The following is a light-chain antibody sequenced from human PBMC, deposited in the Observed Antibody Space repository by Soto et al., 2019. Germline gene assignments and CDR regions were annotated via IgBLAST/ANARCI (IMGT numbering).Light chain of an antibody. V-gene: IGKV3-20*01. CDR2: GAS. Sequence: EIVLTQSPGTLSLSPGERATLSCRASQSVSSSYLAWYQQKPGQAPRLLIYGASSRATGIPDRFSGSGSGTDFTLSISRLEPEDFAVYYCQQYGSSPWPFRQGTKVQIK. CDR1: QSVSSSY. CDR3: QQYGSSPWP. J-gene: IGKJ1*01.